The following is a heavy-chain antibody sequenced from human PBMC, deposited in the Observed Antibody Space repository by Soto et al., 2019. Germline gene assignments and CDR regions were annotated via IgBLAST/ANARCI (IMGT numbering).Heavy chain of an antibody. CDR1: GFTFSNYA. CDR3: AKDVVVVPGGDSLFDY. CDR2: ISGSGGST. Sequence: GESLKISCAASGFTFSNYAMSWVRQAPGKGLEWVSAISGSGGSTYYADSVKGRFTISRDNSKNTLYLQMNSLRAEDTAVYYCAKDVVVVPGGDSLFDYWGQGTLVTVSS. D-gene: IGHD2-2*01. V-gene: IGHV3-23*01. J-gene: IGHJ4*02.